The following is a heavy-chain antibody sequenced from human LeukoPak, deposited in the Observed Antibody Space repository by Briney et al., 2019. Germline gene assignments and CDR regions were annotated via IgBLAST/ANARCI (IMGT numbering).Heavy chain of an antibody. CDR2: INHSGST. CDR1: GGSFSGYY. V-gene: IGHV4-34*01. D-gene: IGHD3-10*01. CDR3: ARLQSYYGSGSYSYY. J-gene: IGHJ4*02. Sequence: KSSETLSLTCAVYGGSFSGYYWSWIRQPPGKGLEWIGEINHSGSTNYNPSLKSRVTISVDTSKNQFSLKLSSVTAADTAVYYCARLQSYYGSGSYSYYWGQGTLVTVSS.